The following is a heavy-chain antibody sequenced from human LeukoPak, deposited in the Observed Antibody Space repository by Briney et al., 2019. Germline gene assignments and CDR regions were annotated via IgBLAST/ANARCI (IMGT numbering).Heavy chain of an antibody. CDR1: GGSFSGYY. CDR2: INHSGST. D-gene: IGHD6-6*01. Sequence: SETLSLTCAVYGGSFSGYYWSWIRQPPGKGLEWLGEINHSGSTNYNPSLKSRVTISVDTSKNQFSLKLSSVTAADTAVYYCARRANSSSTFDYWGQGTLVTVSS. CDR3: ARRANSSSTFDY. J-gene: IGHJ4*02. V-gene: IGHV4-34*01.